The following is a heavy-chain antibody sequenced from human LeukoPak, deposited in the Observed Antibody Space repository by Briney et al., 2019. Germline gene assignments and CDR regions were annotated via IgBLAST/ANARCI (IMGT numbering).Heavy chain of an antibody. J-gene: IGHJ5*02. D-gene: IGHD6-19*01. CDR1: GYSISSGYY. V-gene: IGHV4-38-2*02. Sequence: PSETLSLTCTVSGYSISSGYYWGWIRQPPGKGLEWIGSIYHSGSTYYNPSLKSRVTISVDTSKNQFSLKLSSVTAADTAVYYCARAYGVAGTGWFDPWGQGTLVTVSS. CDR3: ARAYGVAGTGWFDP. CDR2: IYHSGST.